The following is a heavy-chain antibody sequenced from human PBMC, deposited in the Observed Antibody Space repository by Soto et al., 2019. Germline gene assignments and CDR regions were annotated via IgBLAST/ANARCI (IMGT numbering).Heavy chain of an antibody. J-gene: IGHJ6*02. V-gene: IGHV1-46*01. CDR1: GYTFTSYY. Sequence: ASVKVSCKASGYTFTSYYMHWVRQAPGQGLEWMGIINPSGGSTSYAQKFQGRVTMTRDTSTSTVYTELSSLRSEGTAVYYCARDITMVRGVKPLEYYYYGMDVWGQGTTVTVSS. D-gene: IGHD3-10*01. CDR2: INPSGGST. CDR3: ARDITMVRGVKPLEYYYYGMDV.